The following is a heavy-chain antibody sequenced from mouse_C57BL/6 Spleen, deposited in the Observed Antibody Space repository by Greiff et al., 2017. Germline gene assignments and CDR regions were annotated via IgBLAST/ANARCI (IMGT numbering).Heavy chain of an antibody. J-gene: IGHJ4*01. CDR1: GFTFSDYG. V-gene: IGHV5-17*01. CDR2: ISSGSSTI. D-gene: IGHD1-1*01. Sequence: EVKLMESGGGLVKPGGSLKLSCVASGFTFSDYGMHWVRQAPEKGLEWVAYISSGSSTIYYADTVKGRFTISRDNAKNTLFLQMTSLRYEDTAMYYCAGWNYYASYAMDYWGQGTSVTVSS. CDR3: AGWNYYASYAMDY.